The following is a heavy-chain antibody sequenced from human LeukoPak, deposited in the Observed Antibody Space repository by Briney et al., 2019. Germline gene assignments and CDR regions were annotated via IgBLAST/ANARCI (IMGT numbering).Heavy chain of an antibody. J-gene: IGHJ6*03. CDR1: DGSISSSSYY. D-gene: IGHD4-17*01. Sequence: PSETLSLTCTVSDGSISSSSYYWDWIRQPPGKGLEWIGSIYYSGSTYYNPSLKSRVTISVDTSKNQFSLKLSSVTAADTAVYYCARDAPLVYGDYYYYMDVWGKGTTVTVSS. CDR2: IYYSGST. CDR3: ARDAPLVYGDYYYYMDV. V-gene: IGHV4-39*07.